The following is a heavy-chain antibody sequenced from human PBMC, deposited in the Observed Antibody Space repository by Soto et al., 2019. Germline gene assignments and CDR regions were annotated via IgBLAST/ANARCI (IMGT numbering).Heavy chain of an antibody. CDR1: GYTFTSYG. J-gene: IGHJ4*02. V-gene: IGHV1-18*01. CDR2: ISAYNGNT. CDR3: ARDKELEPNTVDY. Sequence: ASVKVSCKASGYTFTSYGISWVRQAPGQGLEWMGWISAYNGNTNYAQKLQGRVTMTTDTSTSTAHMELRSLRSDDTAVYYCARDKELEPNTVDYWGQGTLVTVSA. D-gene: IGHD1-1*01.